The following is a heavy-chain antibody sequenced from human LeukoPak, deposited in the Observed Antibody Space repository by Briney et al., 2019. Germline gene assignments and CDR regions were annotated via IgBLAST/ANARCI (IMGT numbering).Heavy chain of an antibody. CDR1: GFTFSHYA. Sequence: GGSLRLSCAASGFTFSHYAMHWVRQAPGKGLEWVANIKQDGSEKYYVDSVKGRFTISRDNAKNSLYLQMNSLRAEDTAVYYCARTDGLVVTAIRWEGDAFDIWGQGTMVTVSS. J-gene: IGHJ3*02. D-gene: IGHD2-21*02. V-gene: IGHV3-7*01. CDR2: IKQDGSEK. CDR3: ARTDGLVVTAIRWEGDAFDI.